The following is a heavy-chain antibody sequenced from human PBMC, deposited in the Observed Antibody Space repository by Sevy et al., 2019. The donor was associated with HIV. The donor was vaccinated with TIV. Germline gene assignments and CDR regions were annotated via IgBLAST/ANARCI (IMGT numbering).Heavy chain of an antibody. V-gene: IGHV3-30*02. J-gene: IGHJ4*02. CDR2: IRYDGSNK. D-gene: IGHD3-22*01. CDR3: ANSAAYDSSGYYWPYYFDY. CDR1: GFTFSSYG. Sequence: GGPLRLSCAASGFTFSSYGMHWVRQAPGKGLEWVAFIRYDGSNKYYADSVKGRFPISRDNSKNTLYLQMNGLRAEDTAVYYCANSAAYDSSGYYWPYYFDYWGQGTLVTVSS.